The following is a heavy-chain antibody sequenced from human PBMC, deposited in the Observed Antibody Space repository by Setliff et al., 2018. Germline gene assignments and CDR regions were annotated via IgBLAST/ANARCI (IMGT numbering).Heavy chain of an antibody. D-gene: IGHD1-1*01. CDR2: IYYTGTT. CDR3: ASRTTGPGGWFDY. CDR1: GGSVSSTSYY. J-gene: IGHJ5*01. Sequence: SETLSLTCTVSGGSVSSTSYYWGWIRQPPGKGLGWIGTIYYTGTTYYSPSLKSRVTISVDTSKNQFSLRLTSVTAADTAIYYCASRTTGPGGWFDYWGQGALVTVS. V-gene: IGHV4-39*01.